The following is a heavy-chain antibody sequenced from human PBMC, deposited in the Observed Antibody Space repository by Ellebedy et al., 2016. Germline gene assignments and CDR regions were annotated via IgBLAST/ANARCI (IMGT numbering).Heavy chain of an antibody. CDR2: ISSSSSYI. V-gene: IGHV3-21*01. CDR3: ARDLQWWEPGGYYFDY. CDR1: GFTFSSYS. J-gene: IGHJ4*02. Sequence: GESLKISCAASGFTFSSYSMNWVRQAPGKGLEWVSSISSSSSYIYYADSVKGRFTISRDNAKNSLYLQMNSLRAEDTAVYYCARDLQWWEPGGYYFDYWGQGTLVTVSS. D-gene: IGHD2-15*01.